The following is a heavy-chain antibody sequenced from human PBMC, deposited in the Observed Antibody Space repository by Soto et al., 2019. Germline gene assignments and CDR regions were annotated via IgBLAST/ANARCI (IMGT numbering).Heavy chain of an antibody. D-gene: IGHD3-22*01. CDR3: AREKDYYDRSGYYCFEY. Sequence: SVRVSCKASGCTFSSYAISWVRQAPGQGLEWMGGIIPIFGTANYAQKFQGRATITADESTSTAYMELSSLRSEDTAVYYCAREKDYYDRSGYYCFEYWGQGTLVIVSS. CDR1: GCTFSSYA. J-gene: IGHJ4*02. CDR2: IIPIFGTA. V-gene: IGHV1-69*13.